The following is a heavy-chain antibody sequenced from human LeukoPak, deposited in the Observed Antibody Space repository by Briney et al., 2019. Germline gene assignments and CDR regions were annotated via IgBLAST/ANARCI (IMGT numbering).Heavy chain of an antibody. J-gene: IGHJ6*02. D-gene: IGHD3-10*01. CDR2: INHSGST. Sequence: PSETLSLTCAVYGGSFSGYYWSWIRQPPGKGLERIGEINHSGSTNYNPSLKSRVTISVDTSKNQFSLKLSSVTAADTAVYYCARGRGVVRGVTYYYYYYGMDVWGQGTTVTVSS. CDR1: GGSFSGYY. CDR3: ARGRGVVRGVTYYYYYYGMDV. V-gene: IGHV4-34*01.